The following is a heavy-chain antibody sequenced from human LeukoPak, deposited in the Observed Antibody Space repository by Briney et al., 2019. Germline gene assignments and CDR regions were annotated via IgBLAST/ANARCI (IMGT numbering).Heavy chain of an antibody. D-gene: IGHD6-6*01. V-gene: IGHV3-23*01. J-gene: IGHJ4*02. Sequence: VGSLRLSCAASGFTFSSYAMSWLRPAPGEGLEWVSAISGSGGSTYYADSVKGRFTISRDNSKNTLYLQMNSLRAEDTAVYYCAKDFPSSSPYYFDYWGQGTLVTVSS. CDR1: GFTFSSYA. CDR2: ISGSGGST. CDR3: AKDFPSSSPYYFDY.